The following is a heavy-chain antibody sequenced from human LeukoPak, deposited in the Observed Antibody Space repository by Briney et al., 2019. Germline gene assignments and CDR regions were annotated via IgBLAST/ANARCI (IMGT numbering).Heavy chain of an antibody. CDR2: ISAGGDRT. D-gene: IGHD3-22*01. CDR1: GFTFSDHA. V-gene: IGHV3-23*01. J-gene: IGHJ4*02. CDR3: TTFSIYYDSSGYGDY. Sequence: GGSLRLSCAASGFTFSDHAMSWVRQTPAKGLESVSSISAGGDRTHYADSVKGRFTVSRDNSKNTLYLHMNSLKTEDTAVYYCTTFSIYYDSSGYGDYWGQGTLVTVSS.